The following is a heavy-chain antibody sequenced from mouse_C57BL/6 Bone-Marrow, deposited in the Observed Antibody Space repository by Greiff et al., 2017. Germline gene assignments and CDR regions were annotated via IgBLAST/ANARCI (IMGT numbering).Heavy chain of an antibody. V-gene: IGHV1-81*01. CDR3: DLLWPYYAMDY. Sequence: VKLVESGAELARPGASVKLSCKASGYTFTSYGISWVKQRTGQGLEWIGEIYPRSGNTYYNEKFKGKATLTADKSSSTAYMELRSLTSEDSAVYFCDLLWPYYAMDYWGQGTSVTVSS. CDR1: GYTFTSYG. J-gene: IGHJ4*01. D-gene: IGHD2-10*01. CDR2: IYPRSGNT.